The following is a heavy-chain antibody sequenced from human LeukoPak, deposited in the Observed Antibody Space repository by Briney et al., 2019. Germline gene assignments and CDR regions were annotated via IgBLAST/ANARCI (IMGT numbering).Heavy chain of an antibody. CDR2: INSDGSST. Sequence: GGSLRLSCAASGFTFSSYWMHWVRQAPGKGLVWVSRINSDGSSTNYADSVKGRFTISRDNAKNTLYLQMNSLRAEDTAVYYCARTNALHSSGSVWLDPWGQGTLVTVSS. CDR3: ARTNALHSSGSVWLDP. D-gene: IGHD3-22*01. CDR1: GFTFSSYW. V-gene: IGHV3-74*01. J-gene: IGHJ5*02.